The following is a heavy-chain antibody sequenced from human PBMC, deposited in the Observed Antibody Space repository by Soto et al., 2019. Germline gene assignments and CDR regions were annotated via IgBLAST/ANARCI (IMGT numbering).Heavy chain of an antibody. CDR1: GYNFTSYG. Sequence: QVQLVQSGAEVKKPGASVKVSCKASGYNFTSYGISWVRQAPGQGLEWMGWISAYNGNTNYSQKLQGRLTMTTDTSTSTAYMELRSLRSDDTAVYYCARTEAYDSSGYYRDWGQGTLVTVSS. D-gene: IGHD3-22*01. V-gene: IGHV1-18*01. J-gene: IGHJ4*02. CDR3: ARTEAYDSSGYYRD. CDR2: ISAYNGNT.